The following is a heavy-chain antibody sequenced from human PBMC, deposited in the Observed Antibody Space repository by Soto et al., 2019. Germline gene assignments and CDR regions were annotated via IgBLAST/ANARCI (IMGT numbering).Heavy chain of an antibody. D-gene: IGHD6-13*01. Sequence: SETLSLTCTVSGGSISSGDYYWSWIRQPPGKGLEWIGYIYYSGSTYYNPSLKSRVTISVDTSKNQFSLKLSSVTAADTAVYYCAREGAVREQQLVRTTNWFDPWGQGTLVTVSS. CDR1: GGSISSGDYY. CDR2: IYYSGST. J-gene: IGHJ5*02. V-gene: IGHV4-30-4*01. CDR3: AREGAVREQQLVRTTNWFDP.